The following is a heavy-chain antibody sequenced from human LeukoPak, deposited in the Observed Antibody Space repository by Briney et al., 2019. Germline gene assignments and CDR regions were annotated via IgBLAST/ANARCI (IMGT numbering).Heavy chain of an antibody. Sequence: GRSLRLSCAASGFXFSSYGIHWVRQAPGKGLEWVALISYDGSNKYYADSVTGRFTISRDTSKNTLYLQMNSLRAEDTAVYYCARGGQLFDYWGQGTLVTVSS. CDR1: GFXFSSYG. J-gene: IGHJ4*02. D-gene: IGHD1-1*01. V-gene: IGHV3-30*03. CDR3: ARGGQLFDY. CDR2: ISYDGSNK.